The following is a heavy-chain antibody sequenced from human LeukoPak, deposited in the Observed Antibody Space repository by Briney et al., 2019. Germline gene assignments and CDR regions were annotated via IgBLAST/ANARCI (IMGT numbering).Heavy chain of an antibody. CDR2: IYYSGST. CDR3: ARDPGIAVAGHFNDAFDI. V-gene: IGHV4-61*01. J-gene: IGHJ3*02. CDR1: GGSISSSSYY. D-gene: IGHD6-19*01. Sequence: PSETLSLTCTVSGGSISSSSYYWGWIRQPPGKGLEWIGYIYYSGSTNYNPSLKSRVTISVDTSKNQFSLKLSSVTAADTAVYYCARDPGIAVAGHFNDAFDIWGQGTMVTVSS.